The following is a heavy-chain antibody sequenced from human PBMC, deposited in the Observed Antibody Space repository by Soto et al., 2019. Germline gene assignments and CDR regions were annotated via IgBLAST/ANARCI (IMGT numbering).Heavy chain of an antibody. CDR1: GGSISRGDYY. CDR2: IYYSGST. D-gene: IGHD2-15*01. Sequence: QVQLQESGPGLVKPSQTLSLTCTVSGGSISRGDYYWSWIRQPPGKGLERIGYIYYSGSTYYNPSLKSRVTISVDTSKNPFSLKLSSVTAADTAVYYCARERGYCSGGSCYPAPSYGMDVWGQGTTVTVSS. CDR3: ARERGYCSGGSCYPAPSYGMDV. J-gene: IGHJ6*02. V-gene: IGHV4-30-4*01.